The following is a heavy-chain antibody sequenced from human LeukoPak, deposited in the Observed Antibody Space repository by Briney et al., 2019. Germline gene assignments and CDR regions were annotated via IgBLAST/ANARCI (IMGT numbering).Heavy chain of an antibody. CDR1: GGTFSSYA. CDR2: IIPIFGTA. J-gene: IGHJ3*02. Sequence: SVTVSCTASGGTFSSYAISWVRQAPGQGLEWMGGIIPIFGTANYAQKFQGRVTITADESTSTAYMELSSLRSEDTAVYYCAKGRWLQIGNAFDIWGQGTMVTVSS. D-gene: IGHD5-24*01. CDR3: AKGRWLQIGNAFDI. V-gene: IGHV1-69*13.